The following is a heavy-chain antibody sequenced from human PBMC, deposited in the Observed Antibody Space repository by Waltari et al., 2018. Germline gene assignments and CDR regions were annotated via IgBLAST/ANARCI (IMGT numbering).Heavy chain of an antibody. CDR1: GYNFTNYD. J-gene: IGHJ4*02. Sequence: QVQLVQSGAEVKKPGASVKVSCKASGYNFTNYDISWVRQAVGQGLEWMGWMNPDSGNTGYAQRIQGRGTMTRKTSISTAYMELSSLRSEDTAVYYCARTYYDFWTGSYWVHYFDDWGQGTLVTVSS. CDR3: ARTYYDFWTGSYWVHYFDD. D-gene: IGHD3-3*01. V-gene: IGHV1-8*01. CDR2: MNPDSGNT.